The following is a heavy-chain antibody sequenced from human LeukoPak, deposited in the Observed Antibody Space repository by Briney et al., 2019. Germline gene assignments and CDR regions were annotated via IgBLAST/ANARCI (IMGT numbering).Heavy chain of an antibody. D-gene: IGHD3-16*02. Sequence: SETLSLTCTVSAGSISSSSHYWGWIRQPPGKGLEWFGSIYYSGITYYNPSLKSRVTISVDTSKNQFSLKLNSVTAAETAVYYCARQSSGRYYFDYWGQGALVTVSS. CDR3: ARQSSGRYYFDY. V-gene: IGHV4-39*01. J-gene: IGHJ4*02. CDR1: AGSISSSSHY. CDR2: IYYSGIT.